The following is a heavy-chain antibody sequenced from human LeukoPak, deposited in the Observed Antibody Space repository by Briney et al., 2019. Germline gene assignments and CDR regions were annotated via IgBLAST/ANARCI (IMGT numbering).Heavy chain of an antibody. CDR1: GYTLTSYG. Sequence: GASVKVSCKASGYTLTSYGISWVRQAPGQGLEWMGWISAYNGNTNYAQKLQGRVTMTTDTSTSTAYMELRSLRSDDTAVYYCARDDGTVTTADGFDYWGQGTLVTVSS. V-gene: IGHV1-18*01. D-gene: IGHD4-11*01. CDR3: ARDDGTVTTADGFDY. CDR2: ISAYNGNT. J-gene: IGHJ4*02.